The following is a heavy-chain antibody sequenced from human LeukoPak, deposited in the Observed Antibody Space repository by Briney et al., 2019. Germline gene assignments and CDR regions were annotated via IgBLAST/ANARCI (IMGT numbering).Heavy chain of an antibody. CDR1: GFKVSSRY. CDR3: ARDNGAGYYYYLDV. Sequence: GGSLRLSCAASGFKVSSRYMSWVRQAPGRGLEWVSVIYSGGSTYYADSVKGRFIVSRDNLKNTVFLQVNSLRVEDTAVYYCARDNGAGYYYYLDVWGKGTTVTVSS. D-gene: IGHD6-19*01. V-gene: IGHV3-53*01. CDR2: IYSGGST. J-gene: IGHJ6*03.